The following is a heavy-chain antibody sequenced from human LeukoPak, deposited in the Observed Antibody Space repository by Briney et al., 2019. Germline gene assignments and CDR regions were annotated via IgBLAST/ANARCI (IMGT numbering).Heavy chain of an antibody. J-gene: IGHJ4*02. D-gene: IGHD5-18*01. Sequence: ASVKVSCKASDYSFTNYGISWVRQAPGQGLEWMGWISPYNDNANYAQKLQGRVTMTTDTSTTTVYMEVRSLRSDDTAVYYCVRDLDTTMAARYLFESWGQGTLVTVSS. CDR2: ISPYNDNA. CDR1: DYSFTNYG. V-gene: IGHV1-18*01. CDR3: VRDLDTTMAARYLFES.